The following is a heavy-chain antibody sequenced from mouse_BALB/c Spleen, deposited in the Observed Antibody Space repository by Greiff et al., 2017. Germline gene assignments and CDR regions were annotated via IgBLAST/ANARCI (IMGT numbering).Heavy chain of an antibody. J-gene: IGHJ4*01. D-gene: IGHD4-1*02. Sequence: QVQLQQPGAELVKPGASVKLSCKASGYTFTSYWMHWVKQRPGQGLEWIGEINPSNGRTNYNEKFKSKATLTVDKSSSTAYMQLSSLTSEDSAVYYCARTNWDAMDYWGQGTSVTVSS. V-gene: IGHV1S81*02. CDR1: GYTFTSYW. CDR3: ARTNWDAMDY. CDR2: INPSNGRT.